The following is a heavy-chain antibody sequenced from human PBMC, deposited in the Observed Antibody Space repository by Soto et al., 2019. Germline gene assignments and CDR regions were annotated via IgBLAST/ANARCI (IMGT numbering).Heavy chain of an antibody. CDR2: INHSGST. V-gene: IGHV4-34*01. Sequence: LSLTCAVYGESFSGYYWSWIRQPPGKGLEWIGEINHSGSTNYNPSLKSRVTISVDTSKNQFSLKLSSVTAADTAVYYCARAGGYSYGYLGSIYYYYGMDVWGQGTTVTVSS. J-gene: IGHJ6*02. CDR3: ARAGGYSYGYLGSIYYYYGMDV. D-gene: IGHD5-18*01. CDR1: GESFSGYY.